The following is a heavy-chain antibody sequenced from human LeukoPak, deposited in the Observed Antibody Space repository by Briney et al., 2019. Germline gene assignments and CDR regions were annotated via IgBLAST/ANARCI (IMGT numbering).Heavy chain of an antibody. Sequence: PSETLSLTCGVSGGSITNTNYWTWVRKPPGKGLEWIGEVNLQGSTNYNPSLMGRVAIAIDTSENHISLQLTSVTAADTAVYYCAREGGPYRPLDYSGQETLVTVSS. CDR3: AREGGPYRPLDY. CDR2: VNLQGST. V-gene: IGHV4-4*02. J-gene: IGHJ4*02. CDR1: GGSITNTNY.